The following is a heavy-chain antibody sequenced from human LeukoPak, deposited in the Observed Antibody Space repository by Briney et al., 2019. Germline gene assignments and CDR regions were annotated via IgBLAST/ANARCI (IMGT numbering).Heavy chain of an antibody. D-gene: IGHD3-10*01. J-gene: IGHJ2*01. Sequence: GGSLRLSCAASGFIFDDDAMHWGREAPGEGREWGSGISWNRGGLAYADSVKGRFTISRDNAKNSLYLRISSLRAEATVLYCSARGLGADQGYYDLWGRGTLATVSS. CDR1: GFIFDDDA. CDR3: ARGLGADQGYYDL. CDR2: ISWNRGGL. V-gene: IGHV3-9*01.